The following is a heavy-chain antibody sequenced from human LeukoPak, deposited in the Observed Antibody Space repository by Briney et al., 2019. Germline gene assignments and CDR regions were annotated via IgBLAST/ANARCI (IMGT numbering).Heavy chain of an antibody. Sequence: GGSLRLSCAASGFTFSSYWMTWVRQAPGKGLEWVANIAQDGSEKFYVDSVKGRFTISRDNAKNSLYLQMNSLRAEDTAFYYCATYYDGTTYQDAFDIWGQGTVVTVSS. CDR2: IAQDGSEK. CDR1: GFTFSSYW. V-gene: IGHV3-7*01. J-gene: IGHJ3*02. CDR3: ATYYDGTTYQDAFDI. D-gene: IGHD3-22*01.